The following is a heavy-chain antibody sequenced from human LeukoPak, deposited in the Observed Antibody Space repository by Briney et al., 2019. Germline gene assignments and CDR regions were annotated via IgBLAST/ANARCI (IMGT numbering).Heavy chain of an antibody. CDR2: IYIRGSS. V-gene: IGHV4-4*07. CDR3: ARGFYDGGSCFYFDY. Sequence: SETLSLTCTVSGASISSSCWSWIRQPAGRGLEWIGRIYIRGSSSYNPSLKSRLTLSADTSKNKFSLKLTSVTAADTAVYYCARGFYDGGSCFYFDYWGQGILVTVSS. CDR1: GASISSSC. J-gene: IGHJ4*02. D-gene: IGHD2-15*01.